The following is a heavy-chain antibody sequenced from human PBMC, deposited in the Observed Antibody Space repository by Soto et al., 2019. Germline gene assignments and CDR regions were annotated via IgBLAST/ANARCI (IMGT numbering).Heavy chain of an antibody. CDR1: GFTFRNHG. V-gene: IGHV3-33*01. Sequence: GGSLRLSCAASGFTFRNHGMHWVRLAPGKGLEWVAVIWYDGSEKYYADSVKGRFTISRDNSKNTLYLQMNSLRGEDTAVYYCARDLGWPAARFDPWGQGTLVTVSS. CDR2: IWYDGSEK. J-gene: IGHJ5*02. CDR3: ARDLGWPAARFDP. D-gene: IGHD2-2*01.